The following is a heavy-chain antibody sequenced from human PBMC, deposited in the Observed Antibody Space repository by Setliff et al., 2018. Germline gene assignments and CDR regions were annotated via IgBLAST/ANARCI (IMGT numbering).Heavy chain of an antibody. J-gene: IGHJ4*02. Sequence: SETLSLTCTVYGVSFSDYYWGWVRQSPGKGLDWIGEINHSGTTNYDPSLEGRISISVDTSKRQFSLKLTSVTAADMAVYYCRFRSGYYKNDYWAQGTLVTVSS. V-gene: IGHV4-34*01. CDR2: INHSGTT. D-gene: IGHD3-3*01. CDR1: GVSFSDYY. CDR3: RFRSGYYKNDY.